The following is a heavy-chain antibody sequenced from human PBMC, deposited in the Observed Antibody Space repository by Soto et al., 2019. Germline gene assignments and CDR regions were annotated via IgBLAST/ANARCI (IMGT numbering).Heavy chain of an antibody. CDR3: VKDRDSNGWPARDG. CDR2: ISPNSGNI. CDR1: GYTFTRNG. Sequence: QVHLVQSGAEVKKPGASVNVSCKTSGYTFTRNGISWVRQAPGQGLEWMGWISPNSGNIKYAQKLQGRVIMTTNTSASTAYMELGNQRSDDTAVYSCVKDRDSNGWPARDGCGAGTTGTVNS. J-gene: IGHJ6*04. V-gene: IGHV1-18*01. D-gene: IGHD3-22*01.